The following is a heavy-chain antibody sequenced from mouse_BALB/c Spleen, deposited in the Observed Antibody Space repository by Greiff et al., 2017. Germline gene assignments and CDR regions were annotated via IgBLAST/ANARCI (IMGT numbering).Heavy chain of an antibody. V-gene: IGHV1-5*01. CDR2: IYPGNSDT. CDR3: TRLGYYGSSYFFFDY. J-gene: IGHJ2*01. Sequence: VQLQQSGTVLARPGASVKMSCKASGYTFTSYWMHWVKQRPGQGLEWIGAIYPGNSDTSYNQKFKGKAKLTAVTSTSTAYMELSSLTNEDSAVYYCTRLGYYGSSYFFFDYWGQGTTLTVSS. D-gene: IGHD1-1*01. CDR1: GYTFTSYW.